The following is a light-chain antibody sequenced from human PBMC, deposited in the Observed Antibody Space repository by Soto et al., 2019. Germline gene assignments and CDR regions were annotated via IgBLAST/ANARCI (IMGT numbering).Light chain of an antibody. Sequence: QSALTPPASVSGSPGQSFTISCTGTSSDIGAYNFVSWYQQHPGKAPKLMLYDVNIRPSGVSNRFSGSKSGNTASLTISGLQAEDEADYYCTSWTTSTTMIFGGGTKLTVL. CDR3: TSWTTSTTMI. CDR1: SSDIGAYNF. CDR2: DVN. J-gene: IGLJ2*01. V-gene: IGLV2-14*03.